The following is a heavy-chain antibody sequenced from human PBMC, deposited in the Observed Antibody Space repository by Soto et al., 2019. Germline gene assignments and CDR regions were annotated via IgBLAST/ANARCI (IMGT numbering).Heavy chain of an antibody. CDR2: ISSSSSTI. Sequence: EVQLVESGGGLVQPGGSLRLSCTASGFTFSSYGMNWVRQAPGKGLEWVSSISSSSSTIYYAGSGRGRFTISRDNAKNSLYLQMNSLRDEDTAVYYCAREISVAGGHFDYWGQGTLVTVSS. CDR3: AREISVAGGHFDY. CDR1: GFTFSSYG. V-gene: IGHV3-48*02. D-gene: IGHD6-19*01. J-gene: IGHJ4*02.